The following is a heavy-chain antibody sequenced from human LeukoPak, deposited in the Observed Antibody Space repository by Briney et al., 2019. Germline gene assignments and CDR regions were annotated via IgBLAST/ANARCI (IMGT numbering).Heavy chain of an antibody. CDR1: GGTFSSYA. J-gene: IGHJ6*03. CDR3: ARVGDFWSGYYDYYYYMDV. CDR2: IIPIFGTA. V-gene: IGHV1-69*13. Sequence: SVEVSCKASGGTFSSYAISWVRQAPGQGLEWMGGIIPIFGTANYAQKLQGRVTITADESTSTAYMELSSPRSEDTAVYYCARVGDFWSGYYDYYYYMDVWGKGTTVTVSS. D-gene: IGHD3-3*01.